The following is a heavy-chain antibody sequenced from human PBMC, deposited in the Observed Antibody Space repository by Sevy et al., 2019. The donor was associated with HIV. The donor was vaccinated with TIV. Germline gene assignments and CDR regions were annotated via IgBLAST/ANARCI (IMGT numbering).Heavy chain of an antibody. CDR3: ASRLIVVVAAIGERYFHY. CDR2: INHSGST. Sequence: SETLSLTCAVYGGSFSGYYWSWIRQPPGKGLEWIGEINHSGSTNYNPSLKSRVTISVDTSKNQFSLKLSSVTAADTAVYYCASRLIVVVAAIGERYFHYWGQGTLVTVSS. J-gene: IGHJ4*02. V-gene: IGHV4-34*01. CDR1: GGSFSGYY. D-gene: IGHD2-15*01.